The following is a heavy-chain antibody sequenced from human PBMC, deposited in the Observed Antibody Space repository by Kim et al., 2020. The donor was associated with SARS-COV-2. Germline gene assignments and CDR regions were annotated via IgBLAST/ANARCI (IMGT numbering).Heavy chain of an antibody. Sequence: TEFAKKFRDRLTLTKDTPANTVYLELRSLRSDDTAVYYCARYHNQGHWFDPWGQGTLVTVTS. V-gene: IGHV1-18*01. D-gene: IGHD3-10*01. J-gene: IGHJ5*02. CDR3: ARYHNQGHWFDP. CDR2: T.